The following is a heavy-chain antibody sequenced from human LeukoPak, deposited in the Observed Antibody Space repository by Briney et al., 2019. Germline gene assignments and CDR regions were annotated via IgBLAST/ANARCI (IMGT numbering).Heavy chain of an antibody. V-gene: IGHV3-21*01. J-gene: IGHJ4*02. CDR1: GFTLSLYT. Sequence: GGSLRLSCAPSGFTLSLYTTAWVRQAPGEVLEWVSSASRNSNYIYYADSAKGRFTNARDSATGTVHLQMNSLRAEDTALYSRARNFGALVEASMGHGVRFDLWGQGNLVTVSS. CDR2: ASRNSNYI. CDR3: ARNFGALVEASMGHGVRFDL. D-gene: IGHD3-10*01.